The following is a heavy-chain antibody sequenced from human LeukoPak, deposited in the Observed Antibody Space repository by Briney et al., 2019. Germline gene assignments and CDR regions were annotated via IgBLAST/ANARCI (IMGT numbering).Heavy chain of an antibody. J-gene: IGHJ4*02. Sequence: GGSLRLSCAASGFTFASYAMHWVRQAPGKGLGWVAVISYDRSDKYYAGSVKGRFTISRDNSKNTLYLQMNSLRPEDTAVYYCARDSRHLSSTRGGLKESRGAFFDYWGQGTLVTVSS. CDR3: ARDSRHLSSTRGGLKESRGAFFDY. V-gene: IGHV3-30*04. D-gene: IGHD6-13*01. CDR1: GFTFASYA. CDR2: ISYDRSDK.